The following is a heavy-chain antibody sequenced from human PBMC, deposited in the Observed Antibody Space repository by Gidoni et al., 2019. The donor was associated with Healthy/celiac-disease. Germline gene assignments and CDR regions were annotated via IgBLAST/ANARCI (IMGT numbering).Heavy chain of an antibody. CDR1: GGSISRSSSY. Sequence: QLQLQESGPRLVNPSENLSRTCTVSGGSISRSSSYWGWIRQPPGKGLEWIGSIYYRGSTYYNPSLKSRVTISVDTSTNQFSLKLSSVTAADTAVYYCASPRLDYWGQGTLVTVSS. CDR2: IYYRGST. CDR3: ASPRLDY. V-gene: IGHV4-39*01. J-gene: IGHJ4*02.